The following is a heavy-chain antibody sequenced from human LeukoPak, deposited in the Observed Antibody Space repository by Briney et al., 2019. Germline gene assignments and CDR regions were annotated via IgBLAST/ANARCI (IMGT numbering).Heavy chain of an antibody. Sequence: SVKVSCKASGGTFSSYAISWVRQAPGQGVEWMGRIIPILGIANYAQKFQGRVTITADKSTSTAYMELSSLRSEDTAVYYCARESSSPDYDFWSGQPSPIDYWGQGTLVTVSS. CDR2: IIPILGIA. V-gene: IGHV1-69*04. CDR1: GGTFSSYA. D-gene: IGHD3-3*01. CDR3: ARESSSPDYDFWSGQPSPIDY. J-gene: IGHJ4*02.